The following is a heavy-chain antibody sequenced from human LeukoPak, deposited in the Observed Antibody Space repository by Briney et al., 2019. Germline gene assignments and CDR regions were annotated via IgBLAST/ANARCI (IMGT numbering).Heavy chain of an antibody. CDR3: ARLVDTAMVTFDY. D-gene: IGHD5-18*01. J-gene: IGHJ4*02. V-gene: IGHV3-21*01. CDR2: ISSSSSYI. CDR1: GFTFSSYS. Sequence: GGSLRLSCAASGFTFSSYSMNWVRQAPGKGLEWVSSISSSSSYIYYADSVKGRFTISRDNAKNSLYLQMNSLRAEDTAVYYCARLVDTAMVTFDYWGQGTLVTVSS.